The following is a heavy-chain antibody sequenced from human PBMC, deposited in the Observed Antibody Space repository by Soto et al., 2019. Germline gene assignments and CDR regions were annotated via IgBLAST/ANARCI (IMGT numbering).Heavy chain of an antibody. CDR1: GFTFTGFG. CDR3: ARGYSYGSYWYFDL. J-gene: IGHJ2*01. Sequence: QLQLVQSGSEVKNPGASVNVSCKASGFTFTGFGITWVRQAPGQGLEWMGWITASNGNTNYAQNLQGRVTMTTDTSTSTAYMELWRLRSDDTAVYYCARGYSYGSYWYFDLWGRGTLVTVSS. V-gene: IGHV1-18*04. D-gene: IGHD5-18*01. CDR2: ITASNGNT.